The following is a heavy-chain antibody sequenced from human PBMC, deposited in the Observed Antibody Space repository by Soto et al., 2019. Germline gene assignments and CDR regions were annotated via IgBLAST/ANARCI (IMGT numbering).Heavy chain of an antibody. D-gene: IGHD5-12*01. CDR2: IYYSGST. V-gene: IGHV4-59*01. CDR1: GGSISSYY. Sequence: SETLSLTCTVSGGSISSYYWSWIRQPPGKGLEWIGYIYYSGSTNYNPSLKSRVTISVDTSKNQFSLKLSSVTAADTAVYYCARVREMATIPDYFDYWGQGTLVTVSS. CDR3: ARVREMATIPDYFDY. J-gene: IGHJ4*02.